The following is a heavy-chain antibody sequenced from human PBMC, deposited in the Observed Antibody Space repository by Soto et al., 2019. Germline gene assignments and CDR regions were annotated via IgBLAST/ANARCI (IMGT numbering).Heavy chain of an antibody. D-gene: IGHD3-9*01. V-gene: IGHV3-48*02. Sequence: EVQLVESGGGLVQPGGSLRLSCAGSGFTFSRYGMNWVRQSPGKGLEWLSSSDKSGTTRYYADSVKGRFTVSRDNAKNSQYLQMNSLRDEDMAVYYCARDGYCVSFTGSFLPAVWGQGTTVTVSS. CDR1: GFTFSRYG. CDR3: ARDGYCVSFTGSFLPAV. J-gene: IGHJ6*02. CDR2: SDKSGTTR.